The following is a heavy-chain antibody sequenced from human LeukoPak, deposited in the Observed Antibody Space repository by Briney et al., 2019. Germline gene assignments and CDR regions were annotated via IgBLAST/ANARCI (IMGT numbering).Heavy chain of an antibody. CDR1: GFTFVDYA. CDR2: ISWNSGSI. V-gene: IGHV3-9*01. J-gene: IGHJ4*02. Sequence: PGRSLRLSCAASGFTFVDYAMHWVRQAPGKGLEWVSGISWNSGSIGYADSVKGRFTISRDNAKNSLYLQMNSLRAEDTALYYCAKGGPPATYYYDSSGYYSLYDYWGQGTLVTVSS. CDR3: AKGGPPATYYYDSSGYYSLYDY. D-gene: IGHD3-22*01.